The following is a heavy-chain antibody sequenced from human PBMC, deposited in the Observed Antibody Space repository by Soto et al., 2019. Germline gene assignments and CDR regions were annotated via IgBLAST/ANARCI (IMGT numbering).Heavy chain of an antibody. D-gene: IGHD5-12*01. J-gene: IGHJ4*02. CDR2: IGPEDGES. V-gene: IGHV1-24*01. CDR1: GYTLTELS. CDR3: SRLGRDGYTTPFDF. Sequence: ASVKVSCKVSGYTLTELSMHWVRQAPGKGLEWMGSIGPEDGESIYAQKFQGRVTMTEDTSTDTAYMELTSLRSEDSAVYYCSRLGRDGYTTPFDFWGQGTLVTVSS.